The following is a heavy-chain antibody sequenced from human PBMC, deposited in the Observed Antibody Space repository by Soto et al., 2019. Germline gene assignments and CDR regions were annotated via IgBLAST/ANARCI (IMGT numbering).Heavy chain of an antibody. V-gene: IGHV3-23*01. J-gene: IGHJ4*02. D-gene: IGHD6-19*01. Sequence: EVQLLESGGGLVQPGGSLRLSCAASGFTFSSYAMSWVRQAPGKGLEWVSAISGSGGSTYYADSVKGRFTISRDNSKNTLYLQMNSLRAEDTAVYYCAKGGSVEAGSAVAGTWVGYWGQGTLVTVSS. CDR3: AKGGSVEAGSAVAGTWVGY. CDR2: ISGSGGST. CDR1: GFTFSSYA.